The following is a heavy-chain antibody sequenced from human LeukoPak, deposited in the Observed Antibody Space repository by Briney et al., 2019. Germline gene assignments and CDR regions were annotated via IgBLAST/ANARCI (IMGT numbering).Heavy chain of an antibody. D-gene: IGHD1-14*01. CDR1: GYSFTSYW. CDR3: ARERNESFDY. Sequence: GESLKISCKVSGYSFTSYWIAWVRQMPGKGLEWMGIIYPGDSDTKYSPSFEGQVTISADKSINTAYLQWSSLKASDTAMYYCARERNESFDYWGQGTLVTVSS. V-gene: IGHV5-51*01. J-gene: IGHJ4*02. CDR2: IYPGDSDT.